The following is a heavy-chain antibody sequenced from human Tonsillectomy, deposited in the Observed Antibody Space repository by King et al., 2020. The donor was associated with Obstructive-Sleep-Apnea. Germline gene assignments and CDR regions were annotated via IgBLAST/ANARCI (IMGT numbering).Heavy chain of an antibody. J-gene: IGHJ4*02. V-gene: IGHV3-30*02. CDR2: IHSDGSEK. CDR1: GFTFSSYG. D-gene: IGHD5-24*01. CDR3: AKVEDDYNYYFDY. Sequence: VQLVESGGGVVQPGRSLRLSCAASGFTFSSYGMHGVRQAPGKGLEWVTVIHSDGSEKYYADSVKGRVTVSRDNSQNTRCLQMNGLRTEDTAVYYCAKVEDDYNYYFDYWGQGTLVTVSS.